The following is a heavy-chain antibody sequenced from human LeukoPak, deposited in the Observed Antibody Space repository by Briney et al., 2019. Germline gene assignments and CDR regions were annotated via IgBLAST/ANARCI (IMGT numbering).Heavy chain of an antibody. CDR2: ISVSGFST. CDR1: GFTVSSNG. CDR3: AKGGNVVVSATCSY. V-gene: IGHV3-23*01. J-gene: IGHJ4*02. Sequence: PGGSLRLSCAASGFTVSSNGMRSVRQDPGKGLESVSSISVSGFSTYYADSVEGRLIISRDNSKNTLYLEMNSLGAEDTAVYYCAKGGNVVVSATCSYWGQGTLVTVSS. D-gene: IGHD2-15*01.